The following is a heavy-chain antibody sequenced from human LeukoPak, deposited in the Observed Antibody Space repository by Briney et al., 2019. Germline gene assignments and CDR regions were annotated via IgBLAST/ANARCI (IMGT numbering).Heavy chain of an antibody. J-gene: IGHJ4*02. CDR1: GGSISSYY. CDR3: ARNAYYSADH. D-gene: IGHD2/OR15-2a*01. CDR2: IYYSGST. Sequence: PSETLSLTCTVSGGSISSYYWSWIRQPPGKGLEWIGYIYYSGSTNYNPSLKSRVTISVDTSKNQFSLKLSSVTAADTAVYYCARNAYYSADHWGQGTLVTVSS. V-gene: IGHV4-59*08.